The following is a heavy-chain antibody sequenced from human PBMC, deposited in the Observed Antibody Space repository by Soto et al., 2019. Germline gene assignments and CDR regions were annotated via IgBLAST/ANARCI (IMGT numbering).Heavy chain of an antibody. CDR3: AALIVVVMYPDY. V-gene: IGHV3-23*01. D-gene: IGHD3-22*01. CDR1: GFTFSSYA. CDR2: ISGSVGRT. J-gene: IGHJ4*02. Sequence: EVQLLESGGGLVQPGGSLRLSCAASGFTFSSYAMSWVRQAPGKGLEWVSAISGSVGRTYYADSVKGRFTISRDNSKNTLYLQMNSLRAEDTAVYYCAALIVVVMYPDYWGQGTLVTVSS.